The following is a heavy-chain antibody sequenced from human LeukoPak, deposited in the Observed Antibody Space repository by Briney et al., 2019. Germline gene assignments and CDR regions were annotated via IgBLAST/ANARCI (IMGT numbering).Heavy chain of an antibody. D-gene: IGHD5-24*01. CDR1: GGTFSSYG. J-gene: IGHJ6*03. V-gene: IGHV1-18*01. Sequence: ASVKVSCKASGGTFSSYGISWVRQAPGQGLEWMGWISAYNGNTNYAQKLQGRVTMTTDTSTSTAYMELRSLRSDDTAVYYCARVDKGYKGYYYYYMDVWGKGTTVTVSS. CDR3: ARVDKGYKGYYYYYMDV. CDR2: ISAYNGNT.